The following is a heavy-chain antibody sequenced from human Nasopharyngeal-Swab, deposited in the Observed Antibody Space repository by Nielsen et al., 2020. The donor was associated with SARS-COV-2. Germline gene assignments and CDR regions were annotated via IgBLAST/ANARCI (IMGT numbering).Heavy chain of an antibody. V-gene: IGHV1-3*01. Sequence: ASVQVSCKASGYTFATYTMQWVRQAPGQRLESMGWINAGNGLTKYSQKFQGRVTISRDTSASTAYMELSSLRSDDTAVYYCARSTTTGNLDYWGQGTLVTVSS. J-gene: IGHJ4*02. CDR3: ARSTTTGNLDY. D-gene: IGHD1-1*01. CDR1: GYTFATYT. CDR2: INAGNGLT.